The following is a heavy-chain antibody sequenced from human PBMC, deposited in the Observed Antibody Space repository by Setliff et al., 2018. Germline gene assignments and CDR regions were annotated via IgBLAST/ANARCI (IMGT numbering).Heavy chain of an antibody. CDR3: AREGVDTRSSTDYRYYMDV. Sequence: ASVKVSCKASGGTFSNYGVSWVRRAPGQGLEWMGGTIPLFGTTDYAQKFHGRVTIITDESTSTAYMELSSLTSDDTAVYYCAREGVDTRSSTDYRYYMDVWGQGTTVTVSS. D-gene: IGHD5-18*01. CDR1: GGTFSNYG. CDR2: TIPLFGTT. V-gene: IGHV1-69*05. J-gene: IGHJ6*03.